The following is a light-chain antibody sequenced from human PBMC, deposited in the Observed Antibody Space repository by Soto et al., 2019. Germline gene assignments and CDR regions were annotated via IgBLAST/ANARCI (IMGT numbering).Light chain of an antibody. CDR1: QSVSSSY. V-gene: IGKV3D-15*01. CDR2: GAS. J-gene: IGKJ1*01. Sequence: EIVLTQSPGTLSLSPGERATLSCRASQSVSSSYLSWYQQKPGQAPRLVIYGASIRATGIPARFSGSGSGTEFTLTISSLQSEDFAVYYCHQYNNWPPWTFGQGTKVDI. CDR3: HQYNNWPPWT.